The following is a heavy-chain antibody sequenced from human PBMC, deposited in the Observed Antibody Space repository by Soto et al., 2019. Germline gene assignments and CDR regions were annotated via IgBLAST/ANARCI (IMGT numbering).Heavy chain of an antibody. Sequence: GGSLRLSCAASGFTFSSYAMSWVRQAPGKGLEWVSAISGSGGSTYYADSVKGRFTISRDNSKNTLYLQMNSLRAEDTAVYYCAKDLVEAARYYYGMDVWGQGTTVTVSS. V-gene: IGHV3-23*01. CDR1: GFTFSSYA. CDR3: AKDLVEAARYYYGMDV. CDR2: ISGSGGST. J-gene: IGHJ6*02. D-gene: IGHD6-6*01.